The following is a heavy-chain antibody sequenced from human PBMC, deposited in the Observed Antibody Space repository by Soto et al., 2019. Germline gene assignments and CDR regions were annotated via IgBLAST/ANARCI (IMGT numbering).Heavy chain of an antibody. Sequence: ASVKVSCKASGYTFTSYAMHWVRQAPGQRLEWMGWINAGNGNTKYSQKFQARVTITRDTSASTAYMELSSLISEDTAVYCCARAGDDCSTTTCYMIDYWGQGTLVTVSS. J-gene: IGHJ4*02. CDR3: ARAGDDCSTTTCYMIDY. D-gene: IGHD2-2*02. CDR1: GYTFTSYA. CDR2: INAGNGNT. V-gene: IGHV1-3*01.